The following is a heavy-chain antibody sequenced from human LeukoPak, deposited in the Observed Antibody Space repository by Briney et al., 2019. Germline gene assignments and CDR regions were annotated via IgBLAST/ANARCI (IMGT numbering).Heavy chain of an antibody. V-gene: IGHV1-2*02. CDR2: INPNSGGT. J-gene: IGHJ5*02. Sequence: ASVKVSCKASGYTFTGYYIHWVRQAPGQGLEWMGWINPNSGGTNYAQKFQGRVTITADKSTSTAYMELSSLRSEDTAVYYCARDHDIVLILGPFDPWGQGTLVTVSS. CDR3: ARDHDIVLILGPFDP. D-gene: IGHD2-8*01. CDR1: GYTFTGYY.